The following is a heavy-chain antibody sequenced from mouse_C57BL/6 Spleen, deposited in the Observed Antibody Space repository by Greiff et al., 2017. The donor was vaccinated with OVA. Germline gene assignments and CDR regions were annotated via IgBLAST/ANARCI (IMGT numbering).Heavy chain of an antibody. V-gene: IGHV1-64*01. Sequence: VQLQESGAELVKPGASVKLSCKASGYTFTSYWMHWVKQRPGQGLEWIGMIHPNSGSTNYNEKFKSKATLTVDKSSSTAYMQLSSLTSEDSAVYYCARGLLWYFDYWGQGTTLTVSS. D-gene: IGHD2-1*01. CDR2: IHPNSGST. CDR3: ARGLLWYFDY. J-gene: IGHJ2*01. CDR1: GYTFTSYW.